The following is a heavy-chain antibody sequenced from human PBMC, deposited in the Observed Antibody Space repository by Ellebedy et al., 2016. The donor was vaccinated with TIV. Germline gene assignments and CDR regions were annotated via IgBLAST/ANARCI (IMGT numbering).Heavy chain of an antibody. CDR1: GGSISSYY. D-gene: IGHD2-15*01. CDR3: ARAMVVAARRYYYGMDV. J-gene: IGHJ6*02. CDR2: INHSGST. V-gene: IGHV4-59*08. Sequence: SETLSLTCTVSGGSISSYYWSWIRQPPGKGLEWIGEINHSGSTNYNPSLKSRVTISVDTSKNQFSLKLSSVTAADTAVYYCARAMVVAARRYYYGMDVWGQGTTVTVSS.